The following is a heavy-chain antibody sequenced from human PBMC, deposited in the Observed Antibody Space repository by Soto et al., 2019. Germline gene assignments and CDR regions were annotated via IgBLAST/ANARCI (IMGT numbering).Heavy chain of an antibody. V-gene: IGHV1-69*06. CDR3: ARDGKDGYNFYRY. CDR2: IIPIFGTA. D-gene: IGHD5-12*01. CDR1: GGTFSSYA. Sequence: GALVKVSCKASGGTFSSYAISWVRQAPGQGLEWMGGIIPIFGTANYAQKFQGRVTITADKSTSTAYMELSSLRSEDTAVYYCARDGKDGYNFYRYWGQGTLVTVSS. J-gene: IGHJ4*02.